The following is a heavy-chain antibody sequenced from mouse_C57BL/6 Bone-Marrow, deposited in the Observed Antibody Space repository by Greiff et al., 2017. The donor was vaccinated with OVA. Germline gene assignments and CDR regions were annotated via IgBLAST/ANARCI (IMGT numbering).Heavy chain of an antibody. Sequence: EVQLKQSGAELVRPGASVKLSCTASGFNIKDDYMHWVKQRPEQGLEWIGWIDPENGDTEYASKFQGKATITADTSSNTAYLQLSSLTSEDTAVYYCTTITTVVAHYFDYWGQGTTLTVSS. D-gene: IGHD1-1*01. J-gene: IGHJ2*01. CDR1: GFNIKDDY. V-gene: IGHV14-4*01. CDR2: IDPENGDT. CDR3: TTITTVVAHYFDY.